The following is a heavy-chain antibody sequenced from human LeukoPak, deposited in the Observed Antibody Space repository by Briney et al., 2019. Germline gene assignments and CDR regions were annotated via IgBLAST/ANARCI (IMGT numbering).Heavy chain of an antibody. CDR2: IYTSGST. Sequence: SETLSLTCTVSGGSMSSDNFYWSWIRQPAGEGLEWIGRIYTSGSTNYNPSLKSRVTISLDTSKNQFSLNLSFVTAADTAVYYCARENFWSASYNGWFDPWGQGTLVTVYS. CDR1: GGSMSSDNFY. V-gene: IGHV4-61*02. J-gene: IGHJ5*02. D-gene: IGHD3-3*01. CDR3: ARENFWSASYNGWFDP.